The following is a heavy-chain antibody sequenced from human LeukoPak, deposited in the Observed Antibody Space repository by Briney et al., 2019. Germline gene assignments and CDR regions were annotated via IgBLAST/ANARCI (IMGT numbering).Heavy chain of an antibody. CDR1: GGSISSGGYY. CDR3: ARSRTPGIAAAGYRGCYFDY. J-gene: IGHJ4*02. V-gene: IGHV4-61*08. D-gene: IGHD6-13*01. CDR2: IYYSGST. Sequence: NPSETLSLTCTVSGGSISSGGYYWSWIRQPPGKGLEWIGYIYYSGSTNYNPSLKSRVTISVDTSKNQFSLKLSSVTAADTAVYYCARSRTPGIAAAGYRGCYFDYWGQGTLVTVSS.